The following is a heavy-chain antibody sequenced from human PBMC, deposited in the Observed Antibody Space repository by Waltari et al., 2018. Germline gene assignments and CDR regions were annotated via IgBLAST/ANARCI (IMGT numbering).Heavy chain of an antibody. D-gene: IGHD2-15*01. J-gene: IGHJ6*02. V-gene: IGHV1-2*02. Sequence: VRLVQSGAALTKPGASMRVSCQASGYSFHDSYLHWVRQAPGQGLEWMGWVNPKRGDTKYAQKLQGRVTLTTDTSVTTAYMDVRSLRSDDTAMYFCATRGKTGYSYYGMDVWGQGTTVTVSS. CDR1: GYSFHDSY. CDR2: VNPKRGDT. CDR3: ATRGKTGYSYYGMDV.